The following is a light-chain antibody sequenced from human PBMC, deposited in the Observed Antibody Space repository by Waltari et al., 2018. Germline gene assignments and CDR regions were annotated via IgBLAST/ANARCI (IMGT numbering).Light chain of an antibody. CDR2: KAS. Sequence: DIQMTQSPSTLSASVGDTVTFTCRARESISTWLAWYQQRPGKAPKLLIYKASYLETGVPSIFSGSGSGTEFILTISSLRPDDSATYYCQQYSNYYTFGQGTKLEIK. J-gene: IGKJ2*01. CDR3: QQYSNYYT. CDR1: ESISTW. V-gene: IGKV1-5*03.